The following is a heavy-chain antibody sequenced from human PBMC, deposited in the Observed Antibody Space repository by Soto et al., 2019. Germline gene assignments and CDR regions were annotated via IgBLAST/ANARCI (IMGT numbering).Heavy chain of an antibody. V-gene: IGHV3-48*01. J-gene: IGHJ6*03. CDR1: GFTFSIYT. Sequence: GGSLRLSCAASGFTFSIYTMNWVRQAPGKGLEWVSYISSSSNTIYYADSVKGRFTISRDNAKNLLYLQMNSLRAEDTAVYYRARDNPMDVWGKGTTVTVSS. CDR3: ARDNPMDV. CDR2: ISSSSNTI.